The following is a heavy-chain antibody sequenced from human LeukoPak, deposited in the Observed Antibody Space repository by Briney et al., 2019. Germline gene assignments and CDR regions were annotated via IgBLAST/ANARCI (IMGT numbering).Heavy chain of an antibody. CDR2: VFYSGST. CDR1: GGAVRTSLYY. V-gene: IGHV4-39*07. J-gene: IGHJ4*02. D-gene: IGHD6-19*01. CDR3: ARDVGHSGWFRVFDS. Sequence: SETLSLTCTVSGGAVRTSLYYWGWLRQSPGRGLEWIGNVFYSGSTYYNPSLKSRVTLSIDMSKNQFSLKLSSVTAADTAVYYCARDVGHSGWFRVFDSWGQGTLLTVSS.